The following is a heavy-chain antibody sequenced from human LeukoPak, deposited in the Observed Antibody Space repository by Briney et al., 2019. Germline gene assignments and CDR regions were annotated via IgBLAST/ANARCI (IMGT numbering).Heavy chain of an antibody. CDR1: GFTFNDYA. D-gene: IGHD6-19*01. CDR2: ISWNSGRR. J-gene: IGHJ4*02. V-gene: IGHV3-9*01. Sequence: PGGSLRLSCAASGFTFNDYAMHWVRQAPGKGLEWVSGISWNSGRRGYADSVKGRFIISRDNAKNSLYLQMTSLRAEDTAFYYCAKDNRRHYTSGPNPDSLHWGQGALVTVSS. CDR3: AKDNRRHYTSGPNPDSLH.